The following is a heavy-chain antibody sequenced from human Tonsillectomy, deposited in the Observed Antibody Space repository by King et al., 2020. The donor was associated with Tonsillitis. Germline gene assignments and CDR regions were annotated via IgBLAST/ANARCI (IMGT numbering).Heavy chain of an antibody. V-gene: IGHV4-59*01. D-gene: IGHD3-3*02. CDR3: ARQHISHDAFDI. Sequence: QVQLQESGPGLVKPSETLSLTCTVSNGPISNYYWSWIRQPPGKGLEWIAYIYSTGTANYNPSLQSRVTLSIDTSKNQFSMKLSSVTAADTAVYYCARQHISHDAFDIWGRGTMVTVPS. CDR2: IYSTGTA. J-gene: IGHJ3*02. CDR1: NGPISNYY.